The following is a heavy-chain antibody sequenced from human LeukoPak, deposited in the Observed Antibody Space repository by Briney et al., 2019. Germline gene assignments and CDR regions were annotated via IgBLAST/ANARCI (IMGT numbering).Heavy chain of an antibody. CDR1: GYTFTTYA. Sequence: ASVKVSCTASGYTFTTYAMHWVRQAPGQRLQWMGWINAGNGNTQYSQNFQGRLTITRDTSASTAYMELSSLRSGDTAVYYCATDSSTWPRIPGYWGQGTLVTVSS. J-gene: IGHJ4*02. CDR3: ATDSSTWPRIPGY. D-gene: IGHD6-13*01. CDR2: INAGNGNT. V-gene: IGHV1-3*01.